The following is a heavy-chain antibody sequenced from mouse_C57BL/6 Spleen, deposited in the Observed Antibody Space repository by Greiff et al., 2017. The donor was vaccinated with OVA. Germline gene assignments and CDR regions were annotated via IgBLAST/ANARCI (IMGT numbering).Heavy chain of an antibody. J-gene: IGHJ1*03. V-gene: IGHV1-42*01. CDR3: ARGGYYGDV. Sequence: VQLQQSGPELVKPGASVKISCKASGYSFTGYYMNWVKQSPEKSLEWIGEINPSTGGTTYNQKFKAKATLTVDKSSSTAYMQLKSLTSEDSAVYYCARGGYYGDVWGTGTTVTVSS. CDR2: INPSTGGT. D-gene: IGHD1-1*01. CDR1: GYSFTGYY.